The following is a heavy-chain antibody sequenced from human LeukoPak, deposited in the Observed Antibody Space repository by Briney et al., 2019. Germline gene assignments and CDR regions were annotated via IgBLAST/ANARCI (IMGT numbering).Heavy chain of an antibody. V-gene: IGHV4-34*01. CDR1: GGSFSGYY. D-gene: IGHD1-1*01. Sequence: PSETLSLTCAVYGGSFSGYYWSWIRQPPGKGLEWIGEINHSGSTNYNPSLKSRVTISVDTSKNQFSLKLNSVTAADTAVHYCARVGVSPNSAWKSDWGQGTLVTVSS. CDR2: INHSGST. J-gene: IGHJ4*02. CDR3: ARVGVSPNSAWKSD.